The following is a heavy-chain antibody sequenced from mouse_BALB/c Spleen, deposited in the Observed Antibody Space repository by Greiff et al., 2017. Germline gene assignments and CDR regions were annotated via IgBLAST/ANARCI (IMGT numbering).Heavy chain of an antibody. J-gene: IGHJ4*01. D-gene: IGHD2-1*01. V-gene: IGHV3-6*02. Sequence: EVKLQESGPGLVKPSQSLSLTCSVTGYSITSGYYWNWIRQFPGNKLEWMGYISYDGSNNYNPSLKNRISITRDTSKNQFFLKLNSVTTEDTATYYCAREAYGNYDYYAMDYWGQGTSVTVSS. CDR3: AREAYGNYDYYAMDY. CDR1: GYSITSGYY. CDR2: ISYDGSN.